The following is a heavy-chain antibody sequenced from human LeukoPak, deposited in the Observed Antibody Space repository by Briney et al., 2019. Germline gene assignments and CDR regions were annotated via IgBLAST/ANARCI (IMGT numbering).Heavy chain of an antibody. CDR2: IIPILGIA. Sequence: SVKVSCKASGGTFSSYAIRWVRQAPGQGLEWMGRIIPILGIANYAQKFQGRVTITADKSTSTAYMELSSLRSEDTAVYYCARDAANYYDSSGYYWSATSTPFAYWGQGTLVTVSS. V-gene: IGHV1-69*04. J-gene: IGHJ4*02. D-gene: IGHD3-22*01. CDR1: GGTFSSYA. CDR3: ARDAANYYDSSGYYWSATSTPFAY.